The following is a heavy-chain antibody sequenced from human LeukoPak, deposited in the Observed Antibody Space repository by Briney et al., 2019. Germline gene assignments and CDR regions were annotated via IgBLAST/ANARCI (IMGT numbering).Heavy chain of an antibody. CDR1: GGFISSYY. V-gene: IGHV4-59*08. J-gene: IGHJ4*02. Sequence: PSGTLSLTCTVSGGFISSYYWSWIRQPPGKGLEWIGYIYYSGSTNYNPSLKSRVTISVDTSKNQFSLKLSSVTAADTAVYYCARYPTGLWGQGTLVTVSS. CDR2: IYYSGST. CDR3: ARYPTGL. D-gene: IGHD3-9*01.